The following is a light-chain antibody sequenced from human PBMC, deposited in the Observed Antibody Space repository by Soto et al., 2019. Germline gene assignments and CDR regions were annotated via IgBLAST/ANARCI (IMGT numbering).Light chain of an antibody. J-gene: IGKJ4*01. CDR1: QSVLLSSNNKNH. CDR3: HQYFRSPLT. Sequence: DIVMTQSTDSLAVSLGERATINCKSSQSVLLSSNNKNHLSWYQQKPGQPPKLLIYWATTRESGVPDRFSGSGSGTDFTLTVSGLQAEDVAIYYCHQYFRSPLTFGGGTKVDIK. V-gene: IGKV4-1*01. CDR2: WAT.